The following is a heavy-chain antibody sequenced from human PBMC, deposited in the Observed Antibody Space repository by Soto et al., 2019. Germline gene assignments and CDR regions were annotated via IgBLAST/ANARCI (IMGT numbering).Heavy chain of an antibody. J-gene: IGHJ3*02. V-gene: IGHV1-58*01. CDR3: AADKAAAGAFDI. CDR2: IVVGSGNT. CDR1: GLTFTSSA. Sequence: GASVEVSCEASGLTFTSSAVGWVRQARGQRLEWIGWIVVGSGNTNYAQKFQERVTITRDMSTSTAYMELSSLRSEDTAVYYCAADKAAAGAFDIWGQGTMVTVSS. D-gene: IGHD6-13*01.